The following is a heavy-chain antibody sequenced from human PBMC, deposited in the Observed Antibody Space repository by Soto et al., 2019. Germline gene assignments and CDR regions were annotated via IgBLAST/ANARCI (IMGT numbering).Heavy chain of an antibody. CDR2: IWYDGSNK. J-gene: IGHJ3*02. Sequence: PGGSLRLSCAASGFTFSSYGMHWVRQAPGKGLEWVAVIWYDGSNKYYADSVKGRFTISRDNSKNTLYLQMNSLRAEDTAVYYCASLHDYYDSSGYDAFDIWGQGTMVTVSS. CDR3: ASLHDYYDSSGYDAFDI. CDR1: GFTFSSYG. V-gene: IGHV3-33*01. D-gene: IGHD3-22*01.